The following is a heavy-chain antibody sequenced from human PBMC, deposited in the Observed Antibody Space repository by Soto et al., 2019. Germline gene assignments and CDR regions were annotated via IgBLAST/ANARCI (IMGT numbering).Heavy chain of an antibody. Sequence: QVQLVQSGAEVKKPGASVKVSCKASRYTFISYDINWVRQATGQGLEWMGWMNAKSANTGYAQNFQGRVTMTRNTSITTAYMELSSIRSEDTAVYYCARSPSWETTVTPYSFDYWGQGTLVTVSS. D-gene: IGHD4-4*01. CDR2: MNAKSANT. CDR1: RYTFISYD. CDR3: ARSPSWETTVTPYSFDY. V-gene: IGHV1-8*01. J-gene: IGHJ4*02.